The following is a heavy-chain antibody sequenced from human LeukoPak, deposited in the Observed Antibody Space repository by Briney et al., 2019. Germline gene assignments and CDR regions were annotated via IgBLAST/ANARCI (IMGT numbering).Heavy chain of an antibody. CDR1: GYSISSGYY. CDR2: IYHSGST. V-gene: IGHV4-38-2*01. Sequence: SETLPLXCAVSGYSISSGYYWGWIRQPPGKGLEWIGSIYHSGSTYYNPSLKSRVTISVDTSKNQFSLKLSSVTAADTAVYYCARHNPLTYYDFWSGPINWFDPWGQGTLVTVSS. D-gene: IGHD3-3*01. J-gene: IGHJ5*02. CDR3: ARHNPLTYYDFWSGPINWFDP.